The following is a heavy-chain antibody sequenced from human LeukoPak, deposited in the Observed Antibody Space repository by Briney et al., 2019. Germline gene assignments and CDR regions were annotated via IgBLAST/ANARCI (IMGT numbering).Heavy chain of an antibody. Sequence: GGSLRLSCAASGFTFSSYAMMWVRQAPGKGLDWVSTTSVSGGSPNYADSVKGRFTISRDNSKNTLFLQMNSLRAEDTALYYCAKGLREYDFWSGYATWGQGTLVTVSS. CDR3: AKGLREYDFWSGYAT. V-gene: IGHV3-23*01. CDR1: GFTFSSYA. J-gene: IGHJ5*02. D-gene: IGHD3-3*01. CDR2: TSVSGGSP.